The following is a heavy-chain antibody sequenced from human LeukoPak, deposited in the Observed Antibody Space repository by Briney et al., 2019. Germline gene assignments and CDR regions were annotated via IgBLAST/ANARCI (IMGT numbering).Heavy chain of an antibody. CDR1: GYSISSGYY. Sequence: KPSETLSLTCAVSGYSISSGYYWGWIRQPPGKGLEWIGSIYHSGSTYYNPSLKSRVTISVDTSKNQFSLKLSSVTAADTAVYYCAGSEAAAGTGLNYWGQGTLVTVSS. V-gene: IGHV4-38-2*01. CDR3: AGSEAAAGTGLNY. J-gene: IGHJ4*02. D-gene: IGHD6-13*01. CDR2: IYHSGST.